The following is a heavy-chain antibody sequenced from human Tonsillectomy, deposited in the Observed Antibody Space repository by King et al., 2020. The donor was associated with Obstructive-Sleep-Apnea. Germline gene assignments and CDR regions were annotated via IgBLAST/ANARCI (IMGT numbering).Heavy chain of an antibody. Sequence: QLVQSGGGVVQPGRSLRLSCAASGFTFSSYAMHWVRQAPGKGLEWVAVISYDGSNKYYADSVKGRFTISRDNSKNTLYLQMNSLRAEDTAGYYCARDGYYDSSGYNPLDYWGQGTLVTVSS. D-gene: IGHD3-22*01. CDR1: GFTFSSYA. J-gene: IGHJ4*02. CDR3: ARDGYYDSSGYNPLDY. CDR2: ISYDGSNK. V-gene: IGHV3-30*04.